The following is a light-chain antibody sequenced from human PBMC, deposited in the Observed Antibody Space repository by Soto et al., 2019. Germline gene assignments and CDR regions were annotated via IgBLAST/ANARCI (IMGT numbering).Light chain of an antibody. J-gene: IGKJ2*01. Sequence: EVVMTQSPATLSVSPGERVTLSCRASQSINAHLAWYQQKPGQAPRLLIHGASTRATGIPARFSGSGFGTEFILTISSLQPEDFATYYCQQANSFPHTFGQGTKLEIK. CDR1: QSINAH. V-gene: IGKV3-15*01. CDR3: QQANSFPHT. CDR2: GAS.